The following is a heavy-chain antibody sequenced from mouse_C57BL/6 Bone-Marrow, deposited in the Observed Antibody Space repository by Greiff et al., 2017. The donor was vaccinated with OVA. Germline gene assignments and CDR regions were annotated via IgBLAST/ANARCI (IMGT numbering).Heavy chain of an antibody. CDR3: ASLHLLWPRYLDV. Sequence: DVMLVESGGGLVKPGGSLKLSCAASGFTFSDYGMHWVRQAPEKGLEWVAYISSGSSTIYYADTVKGRFTISRDNAKNTLFLQMTSLRSEDTAMYYGASLHLLWPRYLDVGGTGTTVTVSS. CDR2: ISSGSSTI. V-gene: IGHV5-17*01. J-gene: IGHJ1*03. D-gene: IGHD2-1*01. CDR1: GFTFSDYG.